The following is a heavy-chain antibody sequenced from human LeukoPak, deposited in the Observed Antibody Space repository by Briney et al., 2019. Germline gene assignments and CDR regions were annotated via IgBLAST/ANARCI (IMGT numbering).Heavy chain of an antibody. J-gene: IGHJ4*02. D-gene: IGHD1-26*01. V-gene: IGHV3-48*03. CDR3: ARVCGSPHCGDY. CDR1: GFTFSSYE. Sequence: GGSLRLSCAASGFTFSSYEMNWVRQAPGKGLEWVSYISSSGCTIYYADSVKGRFTISRDNAKNSLYLQMNSLRAEDTAVYYCARVCGSPHCGDYWGQGTLVTVSS. CDR2: ISSSGCTI.